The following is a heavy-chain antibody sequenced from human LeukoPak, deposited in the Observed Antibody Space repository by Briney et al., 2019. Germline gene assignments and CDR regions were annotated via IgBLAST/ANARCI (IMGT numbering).Heavy chain of an antibody. CDR2: IWYDGSNK. CDR3: ARGDLSSPNTIFGVNGFDY. V-gene: IGHV3-33*01. J-gene: IGHJ4*02. CDR1: GFTFSSYG. Sequence: GRSLRLSCAASGFTFSSYGMHWVRQAPGKGLEWVAVIWYDGSNKYYADSVKGRFTISRDNSKNTLYLQMNSLRAEDTAVYYCARGDLSSPNTIFGVNGFDYWGQGTLVTVSS. D-gene: IGHD3-3*01.